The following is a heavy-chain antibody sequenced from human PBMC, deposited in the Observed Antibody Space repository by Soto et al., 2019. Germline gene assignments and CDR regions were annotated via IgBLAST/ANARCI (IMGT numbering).Heavy chain of an antibody. J-gene: IGHJ6*02. V-gene: IGHV3-23*01. D-gene: IGHD1-7*01. CDR2: ISGSGGST. Sequence: QTGGSLRLSCAASGFTFSSYAMSWVRQAPGKGLEWVSAISGSGGSTYYADSVKGRFTISRDNSKNTLYLQMNSLRAEDTAVYYCAKTQSITGTTKYYYYGMDVWGQGTTVTVSS. CDR3: AKTQSITGTTKYYYYGMDV. CDR1: GFTFSSYA.